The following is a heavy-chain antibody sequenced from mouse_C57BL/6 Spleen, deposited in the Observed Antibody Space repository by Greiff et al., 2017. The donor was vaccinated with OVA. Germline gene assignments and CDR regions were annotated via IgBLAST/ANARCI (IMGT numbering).Heavy chain of an antibody. J-gene: IGHJ1*03. V-gene: IGHV1-82*01. Sequence: QVQLQQSGPELVKPGASVKISCKASGYAFSSSWMNWVKQRPGKGLEWIGRIYPGDGDTTYNGKFKGKATLTADKSSSTAYMQLSSLTSEDSAVYFCARYPFTTVGGYFDVWGTGTTVTVSS. CDR3: ARYPFTTVGGYFDV. CDR2: IYPGDGDT. D-gene: IGHD1-1*01. CDR1: GYAFSSSW.